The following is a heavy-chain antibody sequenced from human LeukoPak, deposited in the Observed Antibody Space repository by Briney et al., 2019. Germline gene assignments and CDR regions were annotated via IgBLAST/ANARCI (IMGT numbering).Heavy chain of an antibody. Sequence: LVKVSCKASGGTFSSYAISWVRQAPGQGLEWMGGIIPIFGIANYAQKFQGRVTITTDESTSTAYMELSNLRSEDTAVYYCARERDPLTIFGLLDYWGQGTLVTVSS. J-gene: IGHJ4*02. CDR2: IIPIFGIA. CDR3: ARERDPLTIFGLLDY. V-gene: IGHV1-69*05. CDR1: GGTFSSYA. D-gene: IGHD3-3*01.